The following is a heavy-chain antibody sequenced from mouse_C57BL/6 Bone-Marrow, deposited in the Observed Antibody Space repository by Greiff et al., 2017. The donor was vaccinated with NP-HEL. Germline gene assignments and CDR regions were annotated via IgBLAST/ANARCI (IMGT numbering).Heavy chain of an antibody. CDR3: ARPPVFYYGSSYHAWFAY. CDR2: ISSGGSYT. J-gene: IGHJ3*01. Sequence: EVMLVESGGDLVKPGGSLKLSCAASGFTFSSYGMSWVRQTPDKRLEWVATISSGGSYTNYPDSVNGRFTISRDNAKNTLYLQMSSLKSEDTAMYYCARPPVFYYGSSYHAWFAYWGQGTLVTVSA. D-gene: IGHD1-1*01. CDR1: GFTFSSYG. V-gene: IGHV5-6*01.